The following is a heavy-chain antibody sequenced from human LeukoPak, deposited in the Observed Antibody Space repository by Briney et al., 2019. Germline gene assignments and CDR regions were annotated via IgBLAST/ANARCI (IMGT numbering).Heavy chain of an antibody. J-gene: IGHJ5*02. CDR1: GYTFSGYY. D-gene: IGHD3-10*01. Sequence: ASVKVSCKTSGYTFSGYYLNWVRQAPGQGLEWMGWINANSGETNYAQKFQGRVTMTRDTSISTAYMELSGLNSDDTAVYYCATGVDMIWFALQSWGQGTLVSVSS. CDR2: INANSGET. V-gene: IGHV1-2*02. CDR3: ATGVDMIWFALQS.